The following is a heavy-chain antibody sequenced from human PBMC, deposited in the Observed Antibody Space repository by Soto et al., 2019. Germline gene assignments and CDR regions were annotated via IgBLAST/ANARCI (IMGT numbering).Heavy chain of an antibody. V-gene: IGHV4-31*03. Sequence: SETLSLTCTVSGGSISTGGYYWSWIRQHPGKGLEWIGYIYYTGGTYYNPSLKSRLTISVDTSKNQFSLKLSSVTAADTAMYYCARYDRRPSTFDYWGQGTLVTVSS. D-gene: IGHD3-22*01. CDR3: ARYDRRPSTFDY. J-gene: IGHJ4*02. CDR1: GGSISTGGYY. CDR2: IYYTGGT.